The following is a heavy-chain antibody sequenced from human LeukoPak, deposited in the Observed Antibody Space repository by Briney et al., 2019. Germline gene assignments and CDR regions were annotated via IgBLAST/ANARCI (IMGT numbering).Heavy chain of an antibody. V-gene: IGHV4-59*01. CDR3: ARGALISYSYGPFDY. CDR2: IYYSGST. J-gene: IGHJ4*02. CDR1: GGSISSYY. D-gene: IGHD5-18*01. Sequence: SETLSLTCTVSGGSISSYYWSWIRQPPGKGLEWIGYIYYSGSTNYNPSLKSRVTISVDTSKNQFSLKLSSVTAADTAVYYSARGALISYSYGPFDYWGQGALVTVSS.